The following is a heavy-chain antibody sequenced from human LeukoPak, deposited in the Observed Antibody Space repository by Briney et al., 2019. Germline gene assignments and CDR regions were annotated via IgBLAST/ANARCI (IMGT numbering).Heavy chain of an antibody. Sequence: PSETLSLTCNVSGGSISGSRRYWGWVRQPPGGGLEWIGSIRYIGTTYYNPSLQSRLTISVDNPQNQFSLKLKSVTAADTPMYYCTRQLSWASDTGDSWGQETLVTVSS. J-gene: IGHJ5*01. V-gene: IGHV4-39*01. D-gene: IGHD6-13*01. CDR2: IRYIGTT. CDR1: GGSISGSRRY. CDR3: TRQLSWASDTGDS.